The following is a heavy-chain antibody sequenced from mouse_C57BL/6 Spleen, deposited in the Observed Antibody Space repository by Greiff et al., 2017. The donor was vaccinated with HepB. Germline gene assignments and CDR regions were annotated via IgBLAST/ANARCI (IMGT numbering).Heavy chain of an antibody. Sequence: QVQLKQPGTELVKPGASVKLSCKASGYTFTSYWMHWVKQRPGQGLEWIGNINPSNGGTNYNEKFKSKATLTVDKSSSTAYMQLSSLTSEDSAVYYCARLPLGNYGYFDVWGTGTTVTVSS. CDR2: INPSNGGT. CDR3: ARLPLGNYGYFDV. CDR1: GYTFTSYW. J-gene: IGHJ1*03. D-gene: IGHD2-14*01. V-gene: IGHV1-53*01.